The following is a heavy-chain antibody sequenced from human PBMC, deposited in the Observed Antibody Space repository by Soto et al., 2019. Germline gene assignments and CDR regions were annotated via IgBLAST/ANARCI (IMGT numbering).Heavy chain of an antibody. CDR1: GFSFHDNW. CDR3: VREMPVPIRGGYYYYSVLDA. CDR2: LKSDGRDT. V-gene: IGHV3-74*01. Sequence: LRLSCAASGFSFHDNWMHWVRQVPGKGLMWVSRLKSDGRDTIYADSVKGRFTVSRDSAKNTLYLQMNRLRVEDTAVYYCVREMPVPIRGGYYYYSVLDAWGQGTTVTVSS. J-gene: IGHJ6*02. D-gene: IGHD2-2*01.